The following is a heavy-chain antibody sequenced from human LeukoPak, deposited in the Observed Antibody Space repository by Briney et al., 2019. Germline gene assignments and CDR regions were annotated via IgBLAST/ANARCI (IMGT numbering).Heavy chain of an antibody. CDR3: ARVVYSGYDSTKYYFDY. CDR2: INWNGDNT. Sequence: GGSLRLSCAASGFTFDDSGMSWVRQAPGKGLEWVSGINWNGDNTGYADSVKGRFTISRDNAKNSLYLQMNSLRAEDTAFYYCARVVYSGYDSTKYYFDYWGQGTLVTVSS. V-gene: IGHV3-20*04. D-gene: IGHD5-12*01. CDR1: GFTFDDSG. J-gene: IGHJ4*02.